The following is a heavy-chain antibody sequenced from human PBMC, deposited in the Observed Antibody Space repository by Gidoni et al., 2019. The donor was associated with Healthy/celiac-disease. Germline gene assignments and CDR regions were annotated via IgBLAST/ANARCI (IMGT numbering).Heavy chain of an antibody. J-gene: IGHJ4*02. CDR2: INPNSGGT. V-gene: IGHV1-2*02. D-gene: IGHD6-6*01. CDR3: AREESIAARSGGARRGGGY. Sequence: QVQLVQSGAEVKKPGASVKVFCKASGYTFTGYYMHWVRQAPGQGLEWMGWINPNSGGTNYAKKFQGRVTMTRDTSISTAYMELSRLRSDDTAVYYCAREESIAARSGGARRGGGYWGQGTLVTVSS. CDR1: GYTFTGYY.